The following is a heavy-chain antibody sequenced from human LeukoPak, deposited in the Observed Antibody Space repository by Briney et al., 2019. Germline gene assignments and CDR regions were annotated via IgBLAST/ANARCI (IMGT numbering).Heavy chain of an antibody. CDR3: ATSNWAVGVTGPAVY. J-gene: IGHJ4*02. D-gene: IGHD2-2*01. CDR2: INPNSGAT. CDR1: GYPYTGYY. Sequence: GASVKVSCQATGYPYTGYYMNWVPQPPEQGLECLGWINPNSGATNHAQKFQGRFTMTSDPSINTAYMGLTSLRHDDAAVYYCATSNWAVGVTGPAVYWGQGTLVTVSS. V-gene: IGHV1-2*02.